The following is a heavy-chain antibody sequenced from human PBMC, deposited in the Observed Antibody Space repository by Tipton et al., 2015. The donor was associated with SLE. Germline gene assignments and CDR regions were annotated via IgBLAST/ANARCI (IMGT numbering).Heavy chain of an antibody. Sequence: TLSLTCSVSGGFIGSSSYYLGWIRQPPGKGLEWIGSVSYLGSTSYNATLESRVTISIDTSKKHFSLKLSSVTAADTAVHYCATSPLTVWGQGTLVTVSS. J-gene: IGHJ4*02. CDR2: VSYLGST. CDR3: ATSPLTV. V-gene: IGHV4-39*07. CDR1: GGFIGSSSYY.